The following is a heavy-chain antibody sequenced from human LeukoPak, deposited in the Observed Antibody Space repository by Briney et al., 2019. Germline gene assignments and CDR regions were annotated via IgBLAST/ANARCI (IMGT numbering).Heavy chain of an antibody. J-gene: IGHJ4*02. V-gene: IGHV3-74*01. D-gene: IGHD1-26*01. CDR1: GFTFNGANYA. CDR3: ARDVGGAGGY. CDR2: INSGATAT. Sequence: QPGGSLRLSCGASGFTFNGANYAMNWVRQTPGKGLEWISFINSGATATSYADSVKGRFTISRDNAKNTLYLQMNSLRAEDTAVYYCARDVGGAGGYWGQGTPVTVSS.